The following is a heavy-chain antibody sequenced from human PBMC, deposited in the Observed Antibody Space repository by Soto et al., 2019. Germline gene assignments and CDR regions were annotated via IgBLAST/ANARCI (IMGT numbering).Heavy chain of an antibody. Sequence: QVQLVQSGAEVKKPGSPVKVSCKASGGTFSSYAISWVRQAPGQGLEWMGGIIPIFGTANYAQKFQGRVTITADKSTSTAYMELSSLRSEDTAVYYCARGGDGRITIFGVVIPYGMDVWGQGTTVTVSS. CDR3: ARGGDGRITIFGVVIPYGMDV. CDR1: GGTFSSYA. J-gene: IGHJ6*02. CDR2: IIPIFGTA. D-gene: IGHD3-3*01. V-gene: IGHV1-69*06.